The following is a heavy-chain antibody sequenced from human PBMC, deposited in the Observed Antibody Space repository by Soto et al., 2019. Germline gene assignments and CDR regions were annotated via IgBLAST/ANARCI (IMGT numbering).Heavy chain of an antibody. J-gene: IGHJ5*02. CDR3: ARGASGYSTMSWLDP. Sequence: LEPLSLTCNGSGCAISSYYWSWIRQPPGQGLEWIGYMCYSGISDYNPSLNRPVTISLDPPQDRFALKRSSVTAADSAVYYCARGASGYSTMSWLDPWDKVSLFTV. CDR2: MCYSGIS. CDR1: GCAISSYY. D-gene: IGHD2-2*03. V-gene: IGHV4-59*01.